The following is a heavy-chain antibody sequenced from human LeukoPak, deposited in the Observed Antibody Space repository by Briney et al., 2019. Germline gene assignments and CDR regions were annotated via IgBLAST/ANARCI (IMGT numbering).Heavy chain of an antibody. CDR1: GGSFSGYY. Sequence: KSSETLSLTCAVYGGSFSGYYWSWIRQPPGKGLEWIGEINHSGSINYNPSLKSRVTISVDTSKNQFSLKLSSVTAADTAVYYCAREWLRPDAFDIWGQGTMVTVSS. D-gene: IGHD6-19*01. V-gene: IGHV4-34*01. CDR3: AREWLRPDAFDI. J-gene: IGHJ3*02. CDR2: INHSGSI.